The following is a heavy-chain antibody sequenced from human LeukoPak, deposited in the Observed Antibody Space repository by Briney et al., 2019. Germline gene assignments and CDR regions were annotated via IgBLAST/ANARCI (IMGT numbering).Heavy chain of an antibody. V-gene: IGHV3-21*01. CDR2: ISSSSTYI. CDR1: GFSFSTYY. J-gene: IGHJ4*02. D-gene: IGHD1-14*01. CDR3: VRENHGSFDY. Sequence: GGSLRLSCAASGFSFSTYYVNWVRQAPGKGLEWVSCISSSSTYIFYADSVRGRFAISRDDAKNSLYLQMNSLRADDTAVYYCVRENHGSFDYWGQGSLVTVSS.